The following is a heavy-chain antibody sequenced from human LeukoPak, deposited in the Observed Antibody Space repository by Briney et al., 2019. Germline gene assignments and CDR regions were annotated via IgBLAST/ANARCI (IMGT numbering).Heavy chain of an antibody. V-gene: IGHV3-30-3*01. J-gene: IGHJ4*02. D-gene: IGHD6-13*01. CDR1: GFIFSNYT. CDR3: ARPRGSRWSIPFDN. Sequence: GGSLRLSCAASGFIFSNYTMHWVRQAPGKGLEWVVVISYDGSNKYYGDSVKGRFTISRDNSKNTLYLQMDSLRAEDTAVYYCARPRGSRWSIPFDNWGQGTLVTVSS. CDR2: ISYDGSNK.